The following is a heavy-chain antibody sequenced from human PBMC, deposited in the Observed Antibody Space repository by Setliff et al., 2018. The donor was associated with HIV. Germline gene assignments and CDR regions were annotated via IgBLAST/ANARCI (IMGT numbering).Heavy chain of an antibody. Sequence: SETLSLTCTVSGGSFSSCHWSWIRHRAGKGLEWIGHIYASGSTKYTPSLESRVTMSVDTSRTQFSLKLRSVTAADTAVYYCARVGASGVPSTMDYYYYMDVWGKGTTVTVSS. D-gene: IGHD3-10*01. J-gene: IGHJ6*03. CDR3: ARVGASGVPSTMDYYYYMDV. CDR2: IYASGST. V-gene: IGHV4-4*07. CDR1: GGSFSSCH.